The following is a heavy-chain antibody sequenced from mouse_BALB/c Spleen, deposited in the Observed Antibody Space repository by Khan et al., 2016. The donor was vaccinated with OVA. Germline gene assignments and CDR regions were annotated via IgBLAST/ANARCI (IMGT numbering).Heavy chain of an antibody. Sequence: EVELVESGGDSVKPGGSLKLSCAVSGFTFSTYAMSWDRQTPEKRLEWVASISSGGSTYYPDSVKGRFTISRDNARNIVYLQMTSLRSEDMAMYYCAREAYRYDEYYFDYWGQGTTLTVSS. D-gene: IGHD2-14*01. V-gene: IGHV5-6-5*01. CDR3: AREAYRYDEYYFDY. J-gene: IGHJ2*01. CDR1: GFTFSTYA. CDR2: ISSGGST.